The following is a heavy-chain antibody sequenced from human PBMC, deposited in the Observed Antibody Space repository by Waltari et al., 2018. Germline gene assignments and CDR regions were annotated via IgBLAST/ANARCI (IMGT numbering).Heavy chain of an antibody. Sequence: QVQLVESGGGVVQPGRSLRLSCAASGFTFSSYGMHWVRQAPGKGLEWVAVISYYGSNKDYADAVKCRFTISRDNSKNTLYLQMNSLRAEETAVYYCVSAADVYYYYYGMDVWGQGTTVTVSS. V-gene: IGHV3-30*03. CDR2: ISYYGSNK. CDR3: VSAADVYYYYYGMDV. J-gene: IGHJ6*02. D-gene: IGHD6-13*01. CDR1: GFTFSSYG.